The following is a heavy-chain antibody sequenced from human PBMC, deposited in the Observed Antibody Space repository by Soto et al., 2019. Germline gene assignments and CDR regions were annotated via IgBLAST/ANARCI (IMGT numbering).Heavy chain of an antibody. CDR2: IWYDGSNK. D-gene: IGHD6-19*01. CDR1: GFTFSSYG. Sequence: QVQLVESGGGVVQPGRSLRLSCAASGFTFSSYGMHWVRQAPGKGLEWVAVIWYDGSNKYYADSVKGRFTISRDNSKNTLYLQLNSLRAEDTAVYYCARTIAVAGIDYWGQGTLVTVSS. V-gene: IGHV3-33*01. J-gene: IGHJ4*02. CDR3: ARTIAVAGIDY.